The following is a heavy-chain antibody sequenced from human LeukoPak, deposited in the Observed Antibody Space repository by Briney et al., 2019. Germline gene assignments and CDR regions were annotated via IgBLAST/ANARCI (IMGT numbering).Heavy chain of an antibody. D-gene: IGHD1-26*01. CDR1: GCTVSTNY. V-gene: IGHV3-53*01. J-gene: IGHJ4*02. CDR3: AKGRGSYFRAGLDY. CDR2: LYSSGSG. Sequence: GGSLRLSCAASGCTVSTNYMTCVRQAPGAGREGVSILYSSGSGYYADSVKGRFTISRENSKNTVYLQLNTRRTEGTVVYYCAKGRGSYFRAGLDYWGQRPLVTVPS.